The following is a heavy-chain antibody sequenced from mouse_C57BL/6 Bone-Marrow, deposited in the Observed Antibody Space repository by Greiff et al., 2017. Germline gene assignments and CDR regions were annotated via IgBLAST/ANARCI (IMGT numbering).Heavy chain of an antibody. CDR1: GYTFTSYG. CDR3: ANYDGLTARDY. D-gene: IGHD1-1*01. CDR2: IYPRSGNT. V-gene: IGHV1-81*01. Sequence: QVQLQQSGAELARPGASVKLSCKASGYTFTSYGISWVKQRTGQGLEWIGEIYPRSGNTYYNAKFKGKATLTADKSSSTAYMELRSLTSEDSAVYFFANYDGLTARDYWGQGTSVTVSS. J-gene: IGHJ4*01.